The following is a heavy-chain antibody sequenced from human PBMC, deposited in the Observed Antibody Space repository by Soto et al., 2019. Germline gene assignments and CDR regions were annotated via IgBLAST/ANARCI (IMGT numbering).Heavy chain of an antibody. V-gene: IGHV3-23*01. D-gene: IGHD2-15*01. CDR3: AKDPLYCSGGSCPAAEYFQH. Sequence: QAGGSLRLSCAAYGVSVSSYAMSWARQAPGKGLEWVSAISGSGGSTYYADSVKGRFTISRDNSKNTLYLQMNSLRAEDTAVYYCAKDPLYCSGGSCPAAEYFQHWGQGTLVTVSS. J-gene: IGHJ1*01. CDR1: GVSVSSYA. CDR2: ISGSGGST.